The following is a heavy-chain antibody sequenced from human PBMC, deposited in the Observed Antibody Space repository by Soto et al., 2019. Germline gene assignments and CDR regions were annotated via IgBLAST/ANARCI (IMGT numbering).Heavy chain of an antibody. CDR3: ARESEDLTSNFDY. CDR1: GFMFGSYA. CDR2: ISSTTNYI. J-gene: IGHJ4*02. Sequence: EVQLLESGGGLVQPGGSLRLSCATSGFMFGSYAMNWVRQAPGKGLEWVSSISSTTNYIYYGDSMKGRFTISRDNAKNSLYLEMNSLRAEDTAVYYCARESEDLTSNFDYWGQGTLVTVSS. V-gene: IGHV3-21*02.